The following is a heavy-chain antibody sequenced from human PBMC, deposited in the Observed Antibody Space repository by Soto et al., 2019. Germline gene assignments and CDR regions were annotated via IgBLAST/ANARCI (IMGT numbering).Heavy chain of an antibody. CDR1: GYTFTSYY. CDR3: ARAAGSNWFDP. D-gene: IGHD6-13*01. Sequence: ASVNVSCKASGYTFTSYYMHWVRQAPGQGLEWMGIINPSGGSTSYAQKFQGRVTMTRDTSTSTVYMELSSLRSEDTAVYYCARAAGSNWFDPWGQGTLVTVSS. J-gene: IGHJ5*02. CDR2: INPSGGST. V-gene: IGHV1-46*03.